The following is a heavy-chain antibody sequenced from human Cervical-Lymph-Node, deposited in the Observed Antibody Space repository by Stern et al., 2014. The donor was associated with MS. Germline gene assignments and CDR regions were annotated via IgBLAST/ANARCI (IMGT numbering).Heavy chain of an antibody. D-gene: IGHD5-24*01. J-gene: IGHJ4*02. Sequence: QVQLVQSGAEVKKPGSSVKVSCTSSGGTFRTSAISWVRQAPGQGPEWMGGIIPIFRVANYAQRFRDRVTITADESTNTVYMELRSLRYEDTAVYFCAGEREEMATKYYFDYWGQGTLVTVSS. V-gene: IGHV1-69*01. CDR3: AGEREEMATKYYFDY. CDR1: GGTFRTSA. CDR2: IIPIFRVA.